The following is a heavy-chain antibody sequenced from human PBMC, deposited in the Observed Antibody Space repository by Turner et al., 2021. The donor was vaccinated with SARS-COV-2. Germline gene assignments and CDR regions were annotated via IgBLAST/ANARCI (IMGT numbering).Heavy chain of an antibody. CDR3: ARDRDDFWSGYHRHAFDI. CDR1: GFTFSSYS. V-gene: IGHV3-21*01. D-gene: IGHD3-3*01. CDR2: ISSSSRYI. J-gene: IGHJ3*02. Sequence: EVQLVESGGGLVKPGGSLRLSCAASGFTFSSYSMNWVRQAPGKGLDWFSSISSSSRYIYSADSVKGRFTISRDNAKNSLYLQMNSLRAEDTAVYYCARDRDDFWSGYHRHAFDIWGQGTMVTVSS.